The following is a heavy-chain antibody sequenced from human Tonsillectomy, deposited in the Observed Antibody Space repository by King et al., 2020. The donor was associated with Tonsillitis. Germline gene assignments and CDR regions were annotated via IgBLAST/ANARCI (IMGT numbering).Heavy chain of an antibody. D-gene: IGHD3-22*01. J-gene: IGHJ1*01. CDR3: ARDRGYYDSSGYLDVEYFQH. V-gene: IGHV3-48*01. CDR1: GFTFSSYS. Sequence: VQLVESGGGLVQPGGSLRLSCAASGFTFSSYSMNWVRQAPGKGLEWVSYISSSSSTIYYADSVKGRFTISRDNAKNSLHLQMNSLRAEDTAVYYCARDRGYYDSSGYLDVEYFQHWGQGTLVTVSS. CDR2: ISSSSSTI.